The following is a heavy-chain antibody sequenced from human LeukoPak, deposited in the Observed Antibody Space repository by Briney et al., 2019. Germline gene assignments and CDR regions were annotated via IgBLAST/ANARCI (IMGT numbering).Heavy chain of an antibody. CDR3: AREGLQFDY. V-gene: IGHV3-48*03. D-gene: IGHD2-21*02. Sequence: GGSLRLSCAASGFTFSSYEINWVRQAPGKGLEWVSYISTSGTTIYYADSVKGRFTISRDNAKNSLYLQMNSLRAEDTAVYYCAREGLQFDYWGQGTLVTVSS. J-gene: IGHJ4*02. CDR2: ISTSGTTI. CDR1: GFTFSSYE.